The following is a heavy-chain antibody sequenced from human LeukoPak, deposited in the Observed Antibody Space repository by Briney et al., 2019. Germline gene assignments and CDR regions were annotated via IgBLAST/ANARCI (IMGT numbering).Heavy chain of an antibody. V-gene: IGHV1-8*01. CDR3: AKGRCIWGYCSSTNWFDP. CDR1: GYPFTSYD. J-gene: IGHJ5*02. Sequence: ASVKVSCKASGYPFTSYDINWVQQATGQGLEWMGWMNPNSGNTGYAQKFQGRVTMTRNTSISTAYMELSSLRSEDTAVYYCAKGRCIWGYCSSTNWFDPWGQGTLVTVSS. D-gene: IGHD2-2*01. CDR2: MNPNSGNT.